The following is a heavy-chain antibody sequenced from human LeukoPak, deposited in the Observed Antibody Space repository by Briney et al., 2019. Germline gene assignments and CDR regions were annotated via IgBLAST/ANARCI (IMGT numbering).Heavy chain of an antibody. CDR2: IYHSGST. CDR1: GGSISSGGYS. J-gene: IGHJ4*02. Sequence: SETLSLTCAVSGGSISSGGYSWSWVRQPPGKGLEWIGYIYHSGSTYYNPSLKSRFTIGVEGAKNGFSLKLSSVTAADTAVYYCARNRHYYDSSGYSGIFDYWGQGTLVTVSS. V-gene: IGHV4-30-2*01. CDR3: ARNRHYYDSSGYSGIFDY. D-gene: IGHD3-22*01.